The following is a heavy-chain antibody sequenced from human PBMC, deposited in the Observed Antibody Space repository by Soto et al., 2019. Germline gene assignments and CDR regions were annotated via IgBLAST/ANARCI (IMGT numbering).Heavy chain of an antibody. J-gene: IGHJ4*02. CDR3: ARGIHNNYGVTPAY. V-gene: IGHV3-11*05. CDR1: GFTLSDYY. Sequence: QVQLVESGGGVVKPGGSLRLSCAASGFTLSDYYMSWIRQAPGRGLERVSYISGSSSDTHYADSVKGRFTISRDNAKNSLYLQMNSLRAEDSAVYYCARGIHNNYGVTPAYWGQGTLVTVSS. D-gene: IGHD2-8*01. CDR2: ISGSSSDT.